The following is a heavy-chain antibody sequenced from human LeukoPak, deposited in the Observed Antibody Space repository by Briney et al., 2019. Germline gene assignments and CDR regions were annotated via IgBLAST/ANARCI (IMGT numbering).Heavy chain of an antibody. CDR2: IYYSGSTNYSGSA. D-gene: IGHD3-10*01. J-gene: IGHJ4*02. Sequence: PSETLSLTCTVSGGSISSYFWSWIRQPPGKGLEWTGYIYYSGSTNYSGSANYDPSLKSRVTISVDTSKNQFSLKLSSVTAADTAVYYCARRFRGFPWTKYFDYWGQGTLVTVSS. CDR3: ARRFRGFPWTKYFDY. CDR1: GGSISSYF. V-gene: IGHV4-59*12.